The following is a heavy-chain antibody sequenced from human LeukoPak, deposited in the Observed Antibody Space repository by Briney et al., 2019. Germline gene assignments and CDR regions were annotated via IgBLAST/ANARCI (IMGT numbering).Heavy chain of an antibody. V-gene: IGHV3-21*01. CDR1: GFTFDDYA. D-gene: IGHD4-17*01. CDR3: ARAGGSTVSHSDY. J-gene: IGHJ4*02. CDR2: ISSSTSYI. Sequence: GGSLRLSCAASGFTFDDYAMHWVRQAPGKGLEWVSSISSSTSYIYYADSVKGRFTISKDNAKNSLYLQMNSLRAEDTAVYYCARAGGSTVSHSDYWGQGTLVTVSS.